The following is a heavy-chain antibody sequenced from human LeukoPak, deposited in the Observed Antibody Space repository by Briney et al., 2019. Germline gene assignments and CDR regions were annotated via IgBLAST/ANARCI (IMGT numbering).Heavy chain of an antibody. CDR2: IYYSGST. Sequence: SETLSLTCTVSGGSINNYYWSWIRQPPGKGLEWIGHIYYSGSTNYNPSLKSRVTISVDTSKNQFSLKLSSVTAADTAVYYCAKEEPLYCSGGSCYSTPPYYWGQGTLVTVSS. V-gene: IGHV4-59*12. D-gene: IGHD2-15*01. CDR3: AKEEPLYCSGGSCYSTPPYY. CDR1: GGSINNYY. J-gene: IGHJ4*02.